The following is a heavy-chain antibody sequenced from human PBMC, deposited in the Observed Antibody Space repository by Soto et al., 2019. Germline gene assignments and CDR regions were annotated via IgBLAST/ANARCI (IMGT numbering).Heavy chain of an antibody. CDR3: ASQRAIFGVVTPNWFDP. CDR2: INAGNGNT. Sequence: GASAKPCSKAPGYTFTSYALHSPHQSTGQRLERMGWINAGNGNTKYSQKFKGRVTITRDTSASTAYMELSSLRSEDTAVYYCASQRAIFGVVTPNWFDPLRQGTLVTVSS. CDR1: GYTFTSYA. V-gene: IGHV1-3*01. J-gene: IGHJ5*02. D-gene: IGHD3-3*01.